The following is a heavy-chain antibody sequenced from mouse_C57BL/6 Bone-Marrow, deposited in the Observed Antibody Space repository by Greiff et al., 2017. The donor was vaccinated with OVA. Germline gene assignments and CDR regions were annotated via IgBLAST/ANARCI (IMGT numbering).Heavy chain of an antibody. J-gene: IGHJ4*01. Sequence: VQLQESGAELVRPGASVTLSCKASGYTFTDYEMHWVKQTPVHGLEWIGAIDPEPGGTAYNQKFKGKAILTADKSSSTAYMELRSLTSEDSAVYYCTRSFYGSSPYYAMDYWGQGTSVTVSS. CDR2: IDPEPGGT. CDR1: GYTFTDYE. D-gene: IGHD1-1*01. V-gene: IGHV1-15*01. CDR3: TRSFYGSSPYYAMDY.